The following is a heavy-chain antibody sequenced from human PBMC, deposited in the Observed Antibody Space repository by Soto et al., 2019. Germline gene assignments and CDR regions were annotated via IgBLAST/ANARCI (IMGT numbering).Heavy chain of an antibody. J-gene: IGHJ4*02. V-gene: IGHV4-59*01. Sequence: PSETLSLTCTVSGGSISSYYWSWIRQPPGKGLEWIGYIYYSGSTNYNPSLKSRVTISVDTSKNQFSLKLSSVTAADTAVYYCAREMNDSSGYYYYFDYWGQGTLVTVSS. CDR2: IYYSGST. CDR1: GGSISSYY. CDR3: AREMNDSSGYYYYFDY. D-gene: IGHD3-22*01.